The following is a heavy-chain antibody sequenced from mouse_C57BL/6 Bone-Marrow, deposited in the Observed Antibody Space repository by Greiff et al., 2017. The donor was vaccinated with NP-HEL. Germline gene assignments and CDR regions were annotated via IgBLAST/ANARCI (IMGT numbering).Heavy chain of an antibody. D-gene: IGHD2-13*01. V-gene: IGHV1-26*01. J-gene: IGHJ1*03. CDR1: GYTFTDYC. Sequence: EVQLQQSGPELVKPGASVKISCKASGYTFTDYCMNWVKQSHGKGLEWIGDINPNNGGTNYNEKFKGKATLTVDKSSSTAYMELRSLTSEDSAVYYCAIDYCPYWYFDVWGTGTTVTVSS. CDR3: AIDYCPYWYFDV. CDR2: INPNNGGT.